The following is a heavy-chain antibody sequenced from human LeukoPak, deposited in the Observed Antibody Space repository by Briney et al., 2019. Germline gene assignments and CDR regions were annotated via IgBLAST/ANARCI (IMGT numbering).Heavy chain of an antibody. V-gene: IGHV4-61*02. CDR3: ARHRCSGGSCYPMNWFDP. CDR1: GGSISSGSYY. CDR2: IYTSGST. D-gene: IGHD2-15*01. Sequence: SETLSLTCTASGGSISSGSYYWSWIRQPAGKGLEWIGRIYTSGSTNYNPSLKSRVTISVDTSKNQFSLKLSSVTAADTAVYYCARHRCSGGSCYPMNWFDPWGQGTLVTVSS. J-gene: IGHJ5*02.